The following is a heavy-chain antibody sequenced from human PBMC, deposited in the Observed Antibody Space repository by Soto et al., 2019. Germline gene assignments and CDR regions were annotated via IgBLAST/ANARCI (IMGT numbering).Heavy chain of an antibody. V-gene: IGHV3-30-3*01. D-gene: IGHD1-26*01. Sequence: GGSLRLSCAASGFTFSSYAMHWVRQAPGKGLEWVAVISYDGSNKYYADSVKGRFTISRDNSKNTLYLQMNSLRAEDTAVYYCARAPSYSGSYYNQMPMGVWGQGTTVTVS. J-gene: IGHJ6*02. CDR2: ISYDGSNK. CDR1: GFTFSSYA. CDR3: ARAPSYSGSYYNQMPMGV.